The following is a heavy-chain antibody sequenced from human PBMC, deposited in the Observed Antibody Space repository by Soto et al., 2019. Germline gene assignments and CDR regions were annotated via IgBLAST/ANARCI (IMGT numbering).Heavy chain of an antibody. J-gene: IGHJ4*02. Sequence: SETLSLSCACSGGSLSGYDWTWIRQPPGKGLEWIGEINHSGSTNYNPSLKSRVTISVDTSKNQFSLKLSSVTAADTAVYYCARRYGRNFDYWGQGTLVTVS. CDR2: INHSGST. D-gene: IGHD5-18*01. CDR1: GGSLSGYD. V-gene: IGHV4-34*01. CDR3: ARRYGRNFDY.